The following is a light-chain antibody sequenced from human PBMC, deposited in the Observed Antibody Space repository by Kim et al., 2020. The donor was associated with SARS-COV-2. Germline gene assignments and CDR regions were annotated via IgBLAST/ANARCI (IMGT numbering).Light chain of an antibody. CDR2: RNN. J-gene: IGLJ3*02. CDR3: SAWDSSLSAWV. V-gene: IGLV10-54*01. CDR1: SNNVGNQG. Sequence: QEGLTQPPSVSKGLRQTATLTCTGNSNNVGNQGAAWLQQHQGHPPKLLSYRNNNRPSGISERLSASRSGNTASLTITGLQPEDEADYYCSAWDSSLSAWVFGGGTQLTVL.